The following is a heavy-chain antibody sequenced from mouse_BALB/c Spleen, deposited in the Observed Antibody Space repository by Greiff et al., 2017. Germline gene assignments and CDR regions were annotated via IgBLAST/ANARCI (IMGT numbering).Heavy chain of an antibody. Sequence: EVKLVESGGGLVQPGGSLKLSCAASGFDFSRYWMSWVRQAPGKGLEWIGEINPDSSTINYTPSLKDKFIISRDNAKNTLYLQMSKVRSEDTALYYCAREFITTATTAYWGQGTLVTVSA. CDR3: AREFITTATTAY. CDR1: GFDFSRYW. V-gene: IGHV4-1*02. D-gene: IGHD1-2*01. J-gene: IGHJ3*01. CDR2: INPDSSTI.